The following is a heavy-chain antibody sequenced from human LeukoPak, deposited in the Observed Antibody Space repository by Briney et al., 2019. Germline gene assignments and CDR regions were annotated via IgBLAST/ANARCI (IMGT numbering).Heavy chain of an antibody. CDR3: ARVSIPDCSSTSCYGGYFDY. CDR2: IYYSGST. CDR1: GGSISSGGYS. D-gene: IGHD2-2*01. Sequence: SETLSLTCAVSGGSISSGGYSWSWIRQPPGKGLEWIGYIYYSGSTYYNPSLKSRVTISVDTSKNQFSLKLSSVTAADTAVYYCARVSIPDCSSTSCYGGYFDYWGQGTLVTVSS. J-gene: IGHJ4*02. V-gene: IGHV4-30-4*07.